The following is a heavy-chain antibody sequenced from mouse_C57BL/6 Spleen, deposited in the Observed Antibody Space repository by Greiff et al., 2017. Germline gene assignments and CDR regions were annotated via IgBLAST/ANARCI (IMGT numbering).Heavy chain of an antibody. V-gene: IGHV2-2*01. CDR1: GFSLTSYG. CDR2: IWSGGST. D-gene: IGHD2-5*01. J-gene: IGHJ1*03. Sequence: QVQLKESGPGLVQPSQSLSITCTVSGFSLTSYGVHWVRQSPGKGLEWLGVIWSGGSTDYNAAFISRLSISKDNSKSQVFFKMNRLQADDTAIYYCARPYSNYRYFDVWGTGTTVTVSA. CDR3: ARPYSNYRYFDV.